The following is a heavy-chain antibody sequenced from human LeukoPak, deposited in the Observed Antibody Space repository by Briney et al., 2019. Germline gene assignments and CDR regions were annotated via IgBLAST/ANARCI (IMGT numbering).Heavy chain of an antibody. CDR3: AREDRAAEAFDI. J-gene: IGHJ3*02. Sequence: ASVKVSCKASGYTFTGYYMHWVRQAPGQGLEWMGWINPNSGGTNYAQKFQGWVTITRDTSISTAYMELSRLRSDDTAVYYCAREDRAAEAFDIWGQGTMVTVSS. CDR2: INPNSGGT. CDR1: GYTFTGYY. V-gene: IGHV1-2*04. D-gene: IGHD6-13*01.